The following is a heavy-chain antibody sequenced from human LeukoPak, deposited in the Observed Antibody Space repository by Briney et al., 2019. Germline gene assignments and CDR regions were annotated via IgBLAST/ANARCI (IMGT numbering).Heavy chain of an antibody. D-gene: IGHD3-10*01. Sequence: PGRSLRLSCAASGFTVSSYAMHWVRQAPGKGLEWVAIISYDGSNKYYADSVKGRFTISRDNSKNTLYLQMNSLRAEDTAVYYCARDRSMVRAVIDTRYYYYGMDVWGQGATVTVSS. J-gene: IGHJ6*02. CDR1: GFTVSSYA. CDR2: ISYDGSNK. V-gene: IGHV3-30*04. CDR3: ARDRSMVRAVIDTRYYYYGMDV.